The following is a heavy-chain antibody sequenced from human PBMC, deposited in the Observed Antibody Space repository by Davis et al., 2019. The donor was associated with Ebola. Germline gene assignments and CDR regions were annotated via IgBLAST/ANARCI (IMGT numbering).Heavy chain of an antibody. CDR2: INRDESGT. Sequence: HTGGSLRLSCAASGFTFSNYWMHWVRQAPGKGLVWVSRINRDESGTTYADSVKGRFTISRDDSKNTAYLQMNSLKTEDTAVYYCTSTLGALDYWGQGTLVTVSS. CDR1: GFTFSNYW. V-gene: IGHV3-74*01. CDR3: TSTLGALDY. D-gene: IGHD1-26*01. J-gene: IGHJ4*02.